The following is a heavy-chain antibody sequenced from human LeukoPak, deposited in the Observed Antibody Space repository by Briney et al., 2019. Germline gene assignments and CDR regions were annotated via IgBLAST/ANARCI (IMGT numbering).Heavy chain of an antibody. J-gene: IGHJ4*02. V-gene: IGHV3-66*01. CDR1: GFTFSDYY. D-gene: IGHD3-16*01. CDR3: ARMAWGSHFFDY. CDR2: IYSGGST. Sequence: PGGSLRLSCAASGFTFSDYYMSWVRQAPGKGLEWVSVIYSGGSTYYADSVKGRFTISRDNSKNTLYLQMNSLRAEDTAVYYCARMAWGSHFFDYWGQGTLVTVSS.